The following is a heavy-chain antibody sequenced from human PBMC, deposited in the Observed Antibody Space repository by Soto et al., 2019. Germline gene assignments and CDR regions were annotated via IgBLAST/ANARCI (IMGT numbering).Heavy chain of an antibody. CDR1: GGTFSSYA. Sequence: QVQLVQSGAEVKKPGSSVKVSCKASGGTFSSYAISWVRQAPGQGLEWMGGIIPIFGTANYAQKFQGRGTITADESTSTAYMELSSLSSEHTAVYYCALRGTAMVTTLYYYYGMDVWGQGTTVTVSS. V-gene: IGHV1-69*01. CDR2: IIPIFGTA. J-gene: IGHJ6*02. CDR3: ALRGTAMVTTLYYYYGMDV. D-gene: IGHD5-18*01.